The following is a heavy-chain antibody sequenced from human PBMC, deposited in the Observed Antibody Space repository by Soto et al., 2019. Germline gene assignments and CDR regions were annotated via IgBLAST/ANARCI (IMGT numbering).Heavy chain of an antibody. J-gene: IGHJ4*02. CDR2: IYYSGST. V-gene: IGHV4-31*03. CDR1: GGSISSGGYY. CDR3: AGHHGGNSGIDY. Sequence: QVQLQESGPGLVKPSQTLSLTCTVSGGSISSGGYYWNWIRQHPGKGLEWIGSIYYSGSTYYTPSPKSRLTISVDTSKNQFSLKLSSVTAADTAVYYCAGHHGGNSGIDYWGQGTLVTVSS. D-gene: IGHD3-10*01.